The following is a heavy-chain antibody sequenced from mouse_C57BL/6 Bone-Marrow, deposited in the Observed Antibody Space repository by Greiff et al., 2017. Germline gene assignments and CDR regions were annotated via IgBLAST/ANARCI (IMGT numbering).Heavy chain of an antibody. D-gene: IGHD4-1*01. CDR1: GFSFTSYG. V-gene: IGHV2-3*01. CDR3: AKNWVGFDY. CDR2: IWGDGST. Sequence: VKLVESGPGLVAPSQSLSITCTVSGFSFTSYGVSWVRQPPGKGLEWLGVIWGDGSTNYHSALIYRLSISTDNAKSQVFLKLNSLQTDDTATYYCAKNWVGFDYWGQGTTLTVSS. J-gene: IGHJ2*01.